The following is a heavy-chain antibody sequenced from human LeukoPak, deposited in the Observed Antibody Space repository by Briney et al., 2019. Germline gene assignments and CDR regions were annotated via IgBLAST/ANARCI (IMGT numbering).Heavy chain of an antibody. CDR2: IYYSGST. J-gene: IGHJ4*02. Sequence: SETLSLTCTVSGVSISSYYWSWIRQPPGKGLEWIGYIYYSGSTYYNPSLKSRVTISVDTSKKQFSLKLSSVTAADTAVYYCAGTNTVTTGVGDSWGQGILVTVSS. V-gene: IGHV4-59*08. CDR3: AGTNTVTTGVGDS. D-gene: IGHD4-17*01. CDR1: GVSISSYY.